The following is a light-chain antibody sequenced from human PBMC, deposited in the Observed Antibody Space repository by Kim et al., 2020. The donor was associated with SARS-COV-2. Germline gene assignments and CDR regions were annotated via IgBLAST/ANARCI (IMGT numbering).Light chain of an antibody. V-gene: IGLV3-19*01. Sequence: SSELTQDPAVSVALGQTVRITCQGDSLRSYYATWYQQKPGQAPILLIYGKNNRTSGIPDRFSGSSSGNTASLTITGTQAGDEADYYCNSRDTNDIVLFGG. CDR3: NSRDTNDIVL. CDR1: SLRSYY. J-gene: IGLJ2*01. CDR2: GKN.